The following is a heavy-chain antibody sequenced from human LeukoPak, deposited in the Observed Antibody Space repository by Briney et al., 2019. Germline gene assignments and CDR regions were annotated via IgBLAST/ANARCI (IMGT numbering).Heavy chain of an antibody. CDR3: ARRSCTSISCFEDY. Sequence: GGSLRLACAASGFTFTTHWMSWVGQAPGKGLEWVANIKQDGSEKYYVDSVKGRFTISRDNAKNSLYLQMDSLRAEDTAVYYCARRSCTSISCFEDYLGQGTLVTVSS. CDR2: IKQDGSEK. V-gene: IGHV3-7*01. CDR1: GFTFTTHW. J-gene: IGHJ4*02. D-gene: IGHD2-2*01.